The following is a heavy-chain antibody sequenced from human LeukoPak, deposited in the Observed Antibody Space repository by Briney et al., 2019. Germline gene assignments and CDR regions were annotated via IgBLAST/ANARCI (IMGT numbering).Heavy chain of an antibody. CDR1: GFTLTDY. J-gene: IGHJ6*03. Sequence: GVSVKVSCKASGFTLTDYIHWVRQDPRQGLQWMGWIKPNSGDTDYAQKFQGRVTMTRDTSISTVYMELSSLRSDDTAVYYCARADSVPAGDYHYWYMDVWGKGTMVTASS. D-gene: IGHD2-2*01. CDR3: ARADSVPAGDYHYWYMDV. V-gene: IGHV1-2*02. CDR2: IKPNSGDT.